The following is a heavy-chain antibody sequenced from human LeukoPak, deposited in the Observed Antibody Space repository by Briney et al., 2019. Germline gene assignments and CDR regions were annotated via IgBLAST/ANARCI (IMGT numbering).Heavy chain of an antibody. CDR1: GFTFSSYE. D-gene: IGHD2-2*01. CDR2: ISSSGSTI. Sequence: GSLRLSCAASGFTFSSYEMNWVRQAPGKGLEWVSYISSSGSTIYYADSVKGRFTISRDNAKNSLYLQMNSLRAEDTAVYYCARDGVPAAPGDYWGQGTLVTVSS. J-gene: IGHJ4*02. V-gene: IGHV3-48*03. CDR3: ARDGVPAAPGDY.